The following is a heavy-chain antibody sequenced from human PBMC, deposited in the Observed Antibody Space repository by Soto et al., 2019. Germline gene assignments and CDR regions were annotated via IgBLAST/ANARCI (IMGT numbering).Heavy chain of an antibody. Sequence: ASVKVSCKASGYTFTSYGISWVRQAPGQGLEWMGWISAYNGNTNYAQKLQGRVTMTTDTSTSTAYMELRSLRSDDTAVYYCARDPYGDYAGGDFDYWGQGTLVTV. CDR3: ARDPYGDYAGGDFDY. J-gene: IGHJ4*02. D-gene: IGHD4-17*01. CDR2: ISAYNGNT. CDR1: GYTFTSYG. V-gene: IGHV1-18*01.